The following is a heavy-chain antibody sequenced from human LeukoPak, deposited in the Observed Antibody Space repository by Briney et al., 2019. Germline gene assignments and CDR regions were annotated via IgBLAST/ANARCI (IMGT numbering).Heavy chain of an antibody. V-gene: IGHV1-69*04. D-gene: IGHD3-22*01. CDR1: GGTSNSHA. Sequence: GASVKVSCKASGGTSNSHAISWVRQAPGQGLEWMGNIIPNLGTTKSAQNFPDRVTLTADKSTTTAYMELTRLPADDTGVYYCATTNDGGGYQWGDFFDFWGQGTLVTVSS. CDR3: ATTNDGGGYQWGDFFDF. CDR2: IIPNLGTT. J-gene: IGHJ4*02.